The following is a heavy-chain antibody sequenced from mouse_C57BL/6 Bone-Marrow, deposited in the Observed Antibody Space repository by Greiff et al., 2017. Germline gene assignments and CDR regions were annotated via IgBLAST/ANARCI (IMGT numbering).Heavy chain of an antibody. J-gene: IGHJ2*01. CDR3: ARPVSYYFDY. CDR2: IDPEDGET. CDR1: GFNIKDYY. V-gene: IGHV14-2*01. Sequence: DVQLQESGAELVKPGASVKLSCTASGFNIKDYYMHWVKQRTEQGLEWIGRIDPEDGETKYAPNFQGKATITADTSSNTAYLQLSSLTSEDTAVYYCARPVSYYFDYWGQGTTLTVSS.